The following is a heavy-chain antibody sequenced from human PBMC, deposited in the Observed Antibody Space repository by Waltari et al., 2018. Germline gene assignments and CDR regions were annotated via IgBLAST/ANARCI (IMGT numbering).Heavy chain of an antibody. J-gene: IGHJ4*02. Sequence: QITLKESGPTLVKPTQTLTLTCTFSGFSLSTSGVGVGWIRQPPGKALEWLALIYWNDDKRYSPSLKSRLTITKDTSKNQVVLTMTNMDPVDTATYYCAHRRPELLWFRELWHYFDYWGQGTLVTVSS. CDR3: AHRRPELLWFRELWHYFDY. CDR1: GFSLSTSGVG. D-gene: IGHD3-10*01. CDR2: IYWNDDK. V-gene: IGHV2-5*01.